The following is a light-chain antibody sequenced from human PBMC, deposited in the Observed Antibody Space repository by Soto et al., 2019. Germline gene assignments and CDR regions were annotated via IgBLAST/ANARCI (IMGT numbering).Light chain of an antibody. J-gene: IGLJ2*01. V-gene: IGLV2-14*03. CDR3: SSYTGSSTLVV. CDR1: SSDVGGYNY. Sequence: QSVLTQPASVSGSPGQSITISCTGTSSDVGGYNYVSWYQQHAGKAPKLMIYDVINRPSGVSNRFSGSKSGTTASLTISGLQAEDEADYYCSSYTGSSTLVVFGGGTKLTVL. CDR2: DVI.